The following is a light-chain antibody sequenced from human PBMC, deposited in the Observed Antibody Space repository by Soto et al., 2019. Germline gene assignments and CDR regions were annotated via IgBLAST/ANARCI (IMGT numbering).Light chain of an antibody. Sequence: EIVLTQSPATLSLSPGERSTLSCRASQSVSSNLAWYQQKPGQAPRLLSYGASTRATGVPPRFGGSGSGTDFTLTISSLQSEDFALYSCQQYNNKPPITFGQGTRLDIK. CDR2: GAS. CDR1: QSVSSN. V-gene: IGKV3-15*01. J-gene: IGKJ5*01. CDR3: QQYNNKPPIT.